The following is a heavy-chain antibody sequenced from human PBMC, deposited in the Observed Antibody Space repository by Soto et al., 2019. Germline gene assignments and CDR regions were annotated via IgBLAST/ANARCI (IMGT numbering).Heavy chain of an antibody. CDR2: ISANGVTI. D-gene: IGHD4-17*01. CDR1: GFTVDDYA. Sequence: PGGSLRLSCVASGFTVDDYAMHWVRQAPGKGLEWVSGISANGVTIDYADSVKGRFTISRDNAKNSLFLQMNSLRPEDTALYYCAKDMKWGGMTTIHYFDSWGQGTQVTVSS. V-gene: IGHV3-9*01. CDR3: AKDMKWGGMTTIHYFDS. J-gene: IGHJ4*02.